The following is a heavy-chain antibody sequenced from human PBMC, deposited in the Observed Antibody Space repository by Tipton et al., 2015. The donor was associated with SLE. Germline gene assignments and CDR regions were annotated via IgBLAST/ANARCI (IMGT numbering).Heavy chain of an antibody. CDR1: GGSISSSSYY. Sequence: TLSLTCTVSGGSISSSSYYWGWIRQPPGKGLEWSGSIYYSGSTYYNPSLKSRVTISVDTSKNQFSLKLSSVTAADTAVYYCARVPSVVVPAALFDYWGQGTLVTVSS. CDR3: ARVPSVVVPAALFDY. J-gene: IGHJ4*02. D-gene: IGHD2-2*01. CDR2: IYYSGST. V-gene: IGHV4-39*07.